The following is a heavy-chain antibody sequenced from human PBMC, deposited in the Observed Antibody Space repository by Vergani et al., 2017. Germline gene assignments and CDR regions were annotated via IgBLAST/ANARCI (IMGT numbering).Heavy chain of an antibody. CDR1: GGSISSGSSY. V-gene: IGHV4-61*02. CDR2: FYTGGGT. D-gene: IGHD6-13*01. Sequence: QVQLQESGPGLVRPSQTLSLTCTVSGGSISSGSSYWSWFRQPAGKGLEWIGRFYTGGGTSYNPSLKSRVTISVDTSKHQFSLQLSSVTAADTAVYYCARDPLYSTTWPFLLRDMDVWGQGTTVTVSS. J-gene: IGHJ6*02. CDR3: ARDPLYSTTWPFLLRDMDV.